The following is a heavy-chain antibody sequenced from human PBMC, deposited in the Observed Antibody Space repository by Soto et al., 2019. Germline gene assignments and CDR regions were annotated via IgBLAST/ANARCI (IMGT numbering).Heavy chain of an antibody. V-gene: IGHV2-5*02. Sequence: QITLKESGPTLVKPTQTLTLTCTFSGFSLTTRGVGVGWIRQHPGKALEWLALIYWDDDKRYSPSLKSRLTITKDTSKNQVVLTLTNMDPVDTATYYCAHVPGSGQLLYSYYYYMDVWGKGATVAVS. J-gene: IGHJ6*03. D-gene: IGHD3-10*01. CDR1: GFSLTTRGVG. CDR2: IYWDDDK. CDR3: AHVPGSGQLLYSYYYYMDV.